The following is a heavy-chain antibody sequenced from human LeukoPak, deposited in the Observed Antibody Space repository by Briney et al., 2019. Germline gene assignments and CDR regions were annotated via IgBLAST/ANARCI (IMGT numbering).Heavy chain of an antibody. D-gene: IGHD3-16*01. CDR1: GFTFSSYSMN. CDR2: IYYSGST. J-gene: IGHJ4*02. CDR3: ARRRSGMISIDY. V-gene: IGHV4-39*01. Sequence: PGGSLRLSCAASGFTFSSYSMNWVRQAPGKGLEWIGSIYYSGSTYYNPSLKSRVTISGDTSKNQFSLNLTSVTAADTAVYYCARRRSGMISIDYWGQGSLVTVSS.